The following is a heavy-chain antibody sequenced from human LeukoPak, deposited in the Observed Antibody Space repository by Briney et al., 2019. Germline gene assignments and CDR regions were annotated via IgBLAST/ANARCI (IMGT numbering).Heavy chain of an antibody. CDR1: GYTFSGYY. V-gene: IGHV1-2*02. J-gene: IGHJ6*03. CDR2: INPNSGDT. Sequence: GASVKVSCKASGYTFSGYYMHWVRQAPGQGLEWMGWINPNSGDTNFAQKFQGRVTMTRDTSISTVYMELSRLRSDDTAVYYCARDLGPERVGDYYYMDVWGKGTTVTVSS. D-gene: IGHD1-1*01. CDR3: ARDLGPERVGDYYYMDV.